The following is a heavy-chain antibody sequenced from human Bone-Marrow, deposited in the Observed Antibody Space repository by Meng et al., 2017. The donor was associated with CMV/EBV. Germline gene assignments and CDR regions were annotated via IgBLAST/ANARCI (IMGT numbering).Heavy chain of an antibody. V-gene: IGHV1-18*01. Sequence: ASVKVSCKASGYTFTSYGISWVRQAPGQGLEWMGWISAYNGNTNYAQKLQGRFTMTRDTSISTAYMELSRLSSDDTAVYYCAREGGSGSYGLNWFDPWGQGTLVTVSS. D-gene: IGHD1-26*01. CDR3: AREGGSGSYGLNWFDP. CDR1: GYTFTSYG. CDR2: ISAYNGNT. J-gene: IGHJ5*01.